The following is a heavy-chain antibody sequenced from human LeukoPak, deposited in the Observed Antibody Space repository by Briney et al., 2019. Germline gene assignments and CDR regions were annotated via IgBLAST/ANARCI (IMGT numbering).Heavy chain of an antibody. CDR3: ARRSSWQGHWYFDL. CDR2: MNPKSGVT. V-gene: IGHV1-8*01. D-gene: IGHD6-13*01. CDR1: GYTFPSSD. J-gene: IGHJ2*01. Sequence: AASVKVSCKASGYTFPSSDINWVRQAPGQGLDWMGWMNPKSGVTGYEQRFQGRVTMTRDTSIRTAYMTLNSLTSQDTAVYYCARRSSWQGHWYFDLWGRGTLVTVSS.